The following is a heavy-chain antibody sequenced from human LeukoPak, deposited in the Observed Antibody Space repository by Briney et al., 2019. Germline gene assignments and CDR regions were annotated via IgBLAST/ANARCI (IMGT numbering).Heavy chain of an antibody. CDR3: ARDSGSGSNDY. CDR1: GYTFTSYA. Sequence: ASVTVSCTASGYTFTSYAIHWVRQAPGQRLEWMGWISAGNGNTKYSQNFQGRVTFISNTSATTAFMELSSLRSEDAAVYYCARDSGSGSNDYWGQGTLVTVSS. D-gene: IGHD1-26*01. V-gene: IGHV1-3*01. J-gene: IGHJ4*02. CDR2: ISAGNGNT.